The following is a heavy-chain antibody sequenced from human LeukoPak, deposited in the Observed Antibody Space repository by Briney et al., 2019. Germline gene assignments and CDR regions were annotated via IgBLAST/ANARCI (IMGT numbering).Heavy chain of an antibody. Sequence: SETLSLTCTVSGVSISSSNPYWGWIRQPPGKGLEWIGSIYYSGNTYYNASLKSQVSISIDTSKNQFSLRLTSVTAADTAVYYCARQTGSGLFILPGGQGTLVTVSS. V-gene: IGHV4-39*01. CDR3: ARQTGSGLFILP. CDR1: GVSISSSNPY. D-gene: IGHD3/OR15-3a*01. J-gene: IGHJ4*02. CDR2: IYYSGNT.